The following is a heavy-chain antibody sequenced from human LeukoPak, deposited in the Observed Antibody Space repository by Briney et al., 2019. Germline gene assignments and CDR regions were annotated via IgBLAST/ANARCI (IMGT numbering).Heavy chain of an antibody. CDR1: GYTFTSYG. V-gene: IGHV1-2*06. J-gene: IGHJ4*02. CDR3: ARGAGAD. Sequence: ASVKVSCKASGYTFTSYGISWVRQAPGQGLEWMGRINPNSGGTNYAQKFQGRVTMTRDTSISTAYMELSRLRSDDTAVYYCARGAGADWGQGTLVTVSS. CDR2: INPNSGGT. D-gene: IGHD1-1*01.